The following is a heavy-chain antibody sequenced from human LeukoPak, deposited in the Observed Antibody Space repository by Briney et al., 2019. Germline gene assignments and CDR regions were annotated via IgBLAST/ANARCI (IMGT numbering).Heavy chain of an antibody. CDR1: XY. D-gene: IGHD2-15*01. J-gene: IGHJ4*02. CDR3: ARISCSGGSCYLDY. Sequence: XYXSWIRQPAGKGLDWIGRIYSSGSTNYNPSLRSRVTMSVDTSKNQFSLKLSSVTAADTAVYYCARISCSGGSCYLDYWGQGTLVTVSS. V-gene: IGHV4-4*07. CDR2: IYSSGST.